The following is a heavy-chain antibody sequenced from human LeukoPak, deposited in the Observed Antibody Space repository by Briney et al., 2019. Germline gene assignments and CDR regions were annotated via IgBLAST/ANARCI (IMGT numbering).Heavy chain of an antibody. Sequence: SETLSLTCTVSGGSVSSGSYYRSWIRQPPGKGLEWIGYIYYSGSTNYNPSLKSRVTVSVDTSKNQFSLKLSSVTAADTAVYYCASQSIIQGMDVWGQGTTVTVSS. V-gene: IGHV4-61*01. CDR1: GGSVSSGSYY. CDR3: ASQSIIQGMDV. J-gene: IGHJ6*02. CDR2: IYYSGST. D-gene: IGHD1-14*01.